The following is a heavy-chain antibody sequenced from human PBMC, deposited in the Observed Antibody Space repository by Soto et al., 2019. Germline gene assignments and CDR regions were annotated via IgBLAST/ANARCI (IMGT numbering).Heavy chain of an antibody. D-gene: IGHD3-22*01. CDR2: IYYNGNT. V-gene: IGHV4-31*03. J-gene: IGHJ5*01. Sequence: SETLSLTCSVSAGSISSTAYYWSWIRQHPEKGLEWIGYIYYNGNTYYNPSLKSRVTISVDTSENQFSLRLTSVTAADTAVYYCARSLDSSGYFFAFWGHGTLVTVSS. CDR3: ARSLDSSGYFFAF. CDR1: AGSISSTAYY.